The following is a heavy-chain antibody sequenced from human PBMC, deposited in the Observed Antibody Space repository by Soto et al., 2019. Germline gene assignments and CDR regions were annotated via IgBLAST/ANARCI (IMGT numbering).Heavy chain of an antibody. CDR1: GFSFGSHA. Sequence: QVQLVESGGGVVQTGTSLRLSCVASGFSFGSHAXHXXXXXXXXXXQWVAVISYHGVNKYYTDSVRGRFTVSRDNSKXXXXXXXXXXXXXXXXXXXXXRGGYXXNPGSDAWGQGTLVTVSS. V-gene: IGHV3-30*04. J-gene: IGHJ5*02. D-gene: IGHD5-18*01. CDR2: ISYHGVNK. CDR3: XRGGYXXNPGSDA.